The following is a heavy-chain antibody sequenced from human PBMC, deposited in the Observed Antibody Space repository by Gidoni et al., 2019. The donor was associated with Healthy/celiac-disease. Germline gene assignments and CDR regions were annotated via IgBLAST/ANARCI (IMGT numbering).Heavy chain of an antibody. CDR2: IYGVGSK. J-gene: IGHJ4*02. CDR3: ARAMGDYCVSSGYPGLDY. D-gene: IGHD3-22*01. Sequence: EVQLVESGRSLSQPGGCLRLCCAASWFTVRSNYMSWVRQAPGTGLEWVAVIYGVGSKYDADSVKGRFPISRDNSKNTLYLQMNSLRAEDTAVDYCARAMGDYCVSSGYPGLDYWGQGTLVTVSS. V-gene: IGHV3-53*01. CDR1: WFTVRSNY.